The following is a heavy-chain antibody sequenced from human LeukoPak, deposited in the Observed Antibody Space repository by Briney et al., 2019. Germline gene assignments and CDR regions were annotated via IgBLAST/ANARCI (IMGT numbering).Heavy chain of an antibody. J-gene: IGHJ4*02. CDR1: GTSFSAYY. Sequence: SETLSLICAVSGTSFSAYYCNWIRQSPEKGLEWIGEINHRGETNYNPSLQSRLTMSVDTSKNQFSLRLTSLTAADTAIYYCARDPGIRGTALDFWGKGTPVTVSS. D-gene: IGHD1-7*01. CDR3: ARDPGIRGTALDF. CDR2: INHRGET. V-gene: IGHV4-34*01.